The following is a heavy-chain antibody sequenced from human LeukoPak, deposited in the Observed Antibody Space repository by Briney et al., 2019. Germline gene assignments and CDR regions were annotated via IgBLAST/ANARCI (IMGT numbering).Heavy chain of an antibody. V-gene: IGHV3-48*04. J-gene: IGHJ6*03. CDR3: ARVPSGYTLGYGYYYYYMDV. CDR1: GFTFSSYG. Sequence: GGSLRLSCAVSGFTFSSYGMTWVRQAPGKGLEWVSYISTSSTTIYYADSVKGRFTISRDNAKNALYLQMNSLRAEDTAVYYCARVPSGYTLGYGYYYYYMDVWGKGTTVTVSS. CDR2: ISTSSTTI. D-gene: IGHD5-18*01.